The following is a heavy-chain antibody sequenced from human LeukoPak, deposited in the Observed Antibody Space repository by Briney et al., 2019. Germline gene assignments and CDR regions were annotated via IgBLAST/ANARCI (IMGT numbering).Heavy chain of an antibody. CDR3: ARDGGLHTNFDY. V-gene: IGHV3-7*01. J-gene: IGHJ4*02. CDR1: GFTFNW. D-gene: IGHD2-15*01. CDR2: TKPDGTAE. Sequence: GGSLRLSCAASGFTFNWMGWVRQAPGKGLEWVANTKPDGTAEYYADSMRGRFTTSRDNANNFLYLQMNSLRGEDTAVYYCARDGGLHTNFDYWGQGTLVTVSS.